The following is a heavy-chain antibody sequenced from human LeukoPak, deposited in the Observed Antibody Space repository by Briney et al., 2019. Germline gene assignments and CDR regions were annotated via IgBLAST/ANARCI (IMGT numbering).Heavy chain of an antibody. J-gene: IGHJ4*02. CDR2: ISAYNGNT. CDR1: RYTFTSYG. D-gene: IGHD5-18*01. V-gene: IGHV1-18*01. Sequence: AASLTCSCTASRYTFTSYGICWLRQAPGQGLEWMGWISAYNGNTNYAQKLQGRVTMTTDTSTSTAYMELRSLRSDDTAVYYCARGPKSNSYGYWRFSFWGQGTLVTVSS. CDR3: ARGPKSNSYGYWRFSF.